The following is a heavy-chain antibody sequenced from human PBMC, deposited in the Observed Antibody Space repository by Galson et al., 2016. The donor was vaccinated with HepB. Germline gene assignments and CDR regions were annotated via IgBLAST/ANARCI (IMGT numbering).Heavy chain of an antibody. Sequence: SLRLSCAASGFTFRSYAMSWVRQAPGKGLEWVSVISGNGGSTKYADSEKGRFTISRDNSKNTLYLQMNSLRAEDTAVYYCAKVLSDTSGDYLYPFDYWGQGTLVTVSS. D-gene: IGHD3-22*01. CDR3: AKVLSDTSGDYLYPFDY. CDR1: GFTFRSYA. CDR2: ISGNGGST. V-gene: IGHV3-23*01. J-gene: IGHJ4*02.